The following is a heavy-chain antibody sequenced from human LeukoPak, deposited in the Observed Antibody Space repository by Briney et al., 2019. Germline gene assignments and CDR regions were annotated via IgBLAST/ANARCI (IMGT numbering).Heavy chain of an antibody. D-gene: IGHD3-22*01. CDR2: INQDGSEK. J-gene: IGHJ4*02. CDR3: AKKGYYDGSGYYMYYFDH. V-gene: IGHV3-7*03. Sequence: GGSLRLSCAASGFTFSSYWMSWVRQAPGKGLEWVAYINQDGSEKYHVDSVKGRFTISRDNAKNSLYLQMNSLRAEDTAVYYCAKKGYYDGSGYYMYYFDHWGQGTLVTVSS. CDR1: GFTFSSYW.